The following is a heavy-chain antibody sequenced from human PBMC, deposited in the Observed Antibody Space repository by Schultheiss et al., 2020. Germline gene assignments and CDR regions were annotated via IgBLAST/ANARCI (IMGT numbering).Heavy chain of an antibody. J-gene: IGHJ6*02. CDR1: GGSISSYY. CDR3: ARDPRGFDGMDV. V-gene: IGHV4-59*01. CDR2: IYYSGST. Sequence: SETLSLTCTVSGGSISSYYWSWIRQPPGKGLEWIGYIYYSGSTNYNPSLKSRVTMSVDTSKNQFSLKLSSVTAADTAVYYCARDPRGFDGMDVWGQGTTVTVSS.